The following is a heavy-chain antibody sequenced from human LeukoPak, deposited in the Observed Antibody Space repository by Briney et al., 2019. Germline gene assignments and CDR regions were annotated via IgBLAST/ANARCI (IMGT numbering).Heavy chain of an antibody. CDR2: IGGSDTST. V-gene: IGHV3-23*01. J-gene: IGHJ4*02. Sequence: GGSLRLSCAASGFTLSGYAMSWVRQAPGKGLEWVSSIGGSDTSTYYADSVKGRFTISRDNSKNTLYLQMNGLRAEDTAVYYCAKGITPSSYTALDYWDQGTLVTVSS. D-gene: IGHD3-16*01. CDR3: AKGITPSSYTALDY. CDR1: GFTLSGYA.